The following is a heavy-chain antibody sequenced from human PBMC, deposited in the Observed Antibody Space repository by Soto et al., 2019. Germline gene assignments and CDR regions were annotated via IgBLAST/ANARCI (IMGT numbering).Heavy chain of an antibody. D-gene: IGHD6-19*01. CDR3: ARDPRNGYNSGWEIDY. CDR1: GFTFSSYA. CDR2: VTHDGKTK. J-gene: IGHJ4*02. V-gene: IGHV3-30*14. Sequence: QVQLVESGGGVVQPGGSLRLSCAASGFTFSSYAMHWVRQAPGKGLEWVAVVTHDGKTKYYEDSVQGRFTISRDNSDNTLYLQMNSLRVEDMAVYYCARDPRNGYNSGWEIDYWGQGTLVTGSS.